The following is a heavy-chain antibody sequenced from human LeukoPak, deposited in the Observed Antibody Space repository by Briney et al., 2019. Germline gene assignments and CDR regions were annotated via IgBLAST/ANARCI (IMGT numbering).Heavy chain of an antibody. J-gene: IGHJ4*02. CDR2: INWNTDNI. D-gene: IGHD2-2*01. CDR1: GFTFDDYA. V-gene: IGHV3-9*01. CDR3: ARHCTSTNCLTRADY. Sequence: GGSLRLSCAASGFTFDDYAMHWVRQAPGKGLEWVSGINWNTDNIDYADSVKGRFTISGDNAKNSLYLQMNSLRAEDTAFNYCARHCTSTNCLTRADYWGQGTLVTVSS.